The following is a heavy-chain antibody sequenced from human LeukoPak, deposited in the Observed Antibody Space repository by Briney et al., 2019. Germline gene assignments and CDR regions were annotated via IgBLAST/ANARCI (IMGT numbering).Heavy chain of an antibody. CDR1: GYTFTSYD. V-gene: IGHV1-8*01. J-gene: IGHJ6*02. Sequence: GASVTVSCKASGYTFTSYDSNWVRQAAGQGREGMGGRNPNRGNTDYAQKFQDRVTMTRKTSISTAYMELSSLRSEDTAVYYCARVVIRFLEWFSPRYRHQYGMDVWGQATTVTVSS. CDR2: RNPNRGNT. CDR3: ARVVIRFLEWFSPRYRHQYGMDV. D-gene: IGHD3-3*01.